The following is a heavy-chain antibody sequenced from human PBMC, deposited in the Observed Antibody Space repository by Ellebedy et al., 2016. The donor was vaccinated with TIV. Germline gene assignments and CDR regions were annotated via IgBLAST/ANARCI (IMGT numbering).Heavy chain of an antibody. CDR2: ISGSGGST. D-gene: IGHD6-13*01. J-gene: IGHJ4*02. CDR3: AKGSAGTAAGCFDY. Sequence: GGSLRLXXAASGFTSSSYAMSWVRQAPGKGLEWVSAISGSGGSTYYADSVKGRFTISRDNSKNTLYLQMNSLRAEDTAVYYCAKGSAGTAAGCFDYWGQGTLVTVSS. CDR1: GFTSSSYA. V-gene: IGHV3-23*01.